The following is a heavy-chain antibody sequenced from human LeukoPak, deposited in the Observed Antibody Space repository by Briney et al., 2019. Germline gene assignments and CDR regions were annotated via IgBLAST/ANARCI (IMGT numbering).Heavy chain of an antibody. CDR3: ARVSRDGYDPLFDY. CDR1: GGSINSYY. Sequence: PSETLSLTCTVSGGSINSYYWSWIRQPPGKGLEWIGYIYYSGSTNYNPSLKSRVTISVDTSKNQFSLKLSSVTAADTAVYYCARVSRDGYDPLFDYWGQGTLVTVSS. V-gene: IGHV4-59*01. J-gene: IGHJ4*02. CDR2: IYYSGST. D-gene: IGHD5-12*01.